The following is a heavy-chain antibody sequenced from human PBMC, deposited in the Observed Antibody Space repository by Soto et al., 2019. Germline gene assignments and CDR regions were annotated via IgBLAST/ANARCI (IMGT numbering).Heavy chain of an antibody. CDR1: GFTFSSYV. CDR3: AKSPASTVVTNFDH. V-gene: IGHV3-23*01. J-gene: IGHJ4*02. CDR2: ISGSDDYT. D-gene: IGHD3-22*01. Sequence: GESLKISCAASGFTFSSYVMSWVRQAPGKGLEWVSSISGSDDYTYYADSVKGRFTISRDNSKNTLYLQMNSLRAEDTAIYYCAKSPASTVVTNFDHWGQGTLVTVSS.